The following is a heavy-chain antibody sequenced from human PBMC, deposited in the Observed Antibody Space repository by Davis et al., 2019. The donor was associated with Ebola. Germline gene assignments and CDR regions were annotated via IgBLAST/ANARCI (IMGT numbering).Heavy chain of an antibody. J-gene: IGHJ6*02. Sequence: GSLRLSCAASGFTFSSYSMNWIRQPPGKGLEWIGEINHSGSTNYNPSLKSRVTISVDTSKNQFSLKLSSVTAADTAVYYCARDSRLRLGEYYYYYYGMDVWGQGTTVTVSS. CDR1: GFTFSSYS. D-gene: IGHD3-16*01. CDR2: INHSGST. CDR3: ARDSRLRLGEYYYYYYGMDV. V-gene: IGHV4-34*01.